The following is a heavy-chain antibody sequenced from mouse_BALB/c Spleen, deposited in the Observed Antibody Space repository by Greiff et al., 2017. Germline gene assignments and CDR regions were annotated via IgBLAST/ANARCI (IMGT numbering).Heavy chain of an antibody. Sequence: QVQLKQSGAELAKPGASVKMSCKASGYTFTSYWMHWVKQRPGQGLEWIGYINPSTGYTEYNQKFKDKATLTADKSSSTAYMQLSSLTSEDSAVYYCARRVNGYWGQGTLVTVSA. D-gene: IGHD2-1*01. CDR3: ARRVNGY. CDR2: INPSTGYT. V-gene: IGHV1-7*01. J-gene: IGHJ3*01. CDR1: GYTFTSYW.